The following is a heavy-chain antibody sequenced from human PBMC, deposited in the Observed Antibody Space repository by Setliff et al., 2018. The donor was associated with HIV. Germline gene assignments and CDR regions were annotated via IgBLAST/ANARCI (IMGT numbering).Heavy chain of an antibody. CDR1: GGSISSSSYS. Sequence: SETLSLTCTVSGGSISSSSYSWRWVRQPPGKGLEWIGHIYSSGSTFNNPSLKSRVTISVDTSKNQFSMKVSSVTAADTALYYCARWITTPTKGVFDIWGQGTVVTVSS. J-gene: IGHJ3*02. D-gene: IGHD4-17*01. V-gene: IGHV4-39*01. CDR3: ARWITTPTKGVFDI. CDR2: IYSSGST.